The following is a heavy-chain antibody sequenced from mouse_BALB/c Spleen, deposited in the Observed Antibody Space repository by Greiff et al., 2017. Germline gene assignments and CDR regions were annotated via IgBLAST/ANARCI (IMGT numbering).Heavy chain of an antibody. CDR1: GYTFTSYW. CDR3: ARSTYYGNYEAMDY. J-gene: IGHJ4*01. D-gene: IGHD2-10*01. Sequence: QVQLQQPGAELVKPGASVKLSCKASGYTFTSYWMHWVKQRPGQGLEWIGEINPSNGRTNYNEKFKSKATLTVDKSSSTAYMQLSSLTSEDSAVYYCARSTYYGNYEAMDYWGQGTSVTVSS. CDR2: INPSNGRT. V-gene: IGHV1S81*02.